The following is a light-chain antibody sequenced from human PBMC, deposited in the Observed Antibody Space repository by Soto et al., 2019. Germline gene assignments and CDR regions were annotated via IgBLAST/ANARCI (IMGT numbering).Light chain of an antibody. V-gene: IGKV1D-16*01. CDR2: GAS. CDR1: QGVGVW. CDR3: QHYSSYPYT. J-gene: IGKJ5*01. Sequence: DIQMTQSPSSVSASVGDTVTITCRASQGVGVWLGWYQQKPGKAPHLLIYGASGLQVGVPSRFSGSVSGAEFTLTISSVQPDDFATYYCQHYSSYPYTFGQGTRLEIK.